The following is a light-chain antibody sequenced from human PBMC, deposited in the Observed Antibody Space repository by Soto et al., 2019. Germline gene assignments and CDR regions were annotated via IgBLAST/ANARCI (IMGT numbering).Light chain of an antibody. CDR1: QRITNS. J-gene: IGKJ4*01. CDR3: QQYEDVPLT. Sequence: DIQMTQSPSSLSASVGDRVTIPCRASQRITNSLNWYQQKSGKAPKLLIYDASNLERGVPLRFRGSGYETDFTLTITSLQPEDFATYYCQQYEDVPLTFGGGTKVEIK. CDR2: DAS. V-gene: IGKV1-33*01.